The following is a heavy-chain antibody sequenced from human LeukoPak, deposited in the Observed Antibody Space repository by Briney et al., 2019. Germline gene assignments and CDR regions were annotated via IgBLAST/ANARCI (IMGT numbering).Heavy chain of an antibody. CDR3: ARVCHSSGWYRDAFDI. D-gene: IGHD6-19*01. CDR1: GGSISCSSYY. V-gene: IGHV4-39*07. CDR2: IYYSGST. Sequence: SETPSLTCTVSGGSISCSSYYWGWIRQPPGKGLEWIGSIYYSGSTYYNPSLKSRVTISVDTSKNQFSLKLSSVTAADTAVYYCARVCHSSGWYRDAFDIWGQGTMVTVSS. J-gene: IGHJ3*02.